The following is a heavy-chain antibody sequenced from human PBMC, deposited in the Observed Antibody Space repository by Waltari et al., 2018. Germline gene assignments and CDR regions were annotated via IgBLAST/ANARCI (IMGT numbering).Heavy chain of an antibody. V-gene: IGHV3-30*01. D-gene: IGHD1-26*01. CDR2: KSYDGSNK. J-gene: IGHJ4*02. Sequence: QVQLVESGGGVVQPGRSLRLSCAASGFTFSSYAMHWVRQAPGKGLEWVAVKSYDGSNKYYADSVKGRFTISRDNSKNTLYLQMNSLRAEDTAVYYCARVGIVGATKGPFDYWGQGTLVTVSS. CDR3: ARVGIVGATKGPFDY. CDR1: GFTFSSYA.